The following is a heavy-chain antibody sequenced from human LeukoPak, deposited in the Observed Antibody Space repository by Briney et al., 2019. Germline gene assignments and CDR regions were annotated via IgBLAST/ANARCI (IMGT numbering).Heavy chain of an antibody. D-gene: IGHD3-10*01. CDR3: ARDRYYYGSGQERETFDY. J-gene: IGHJ4*02. CDR2: IIPIFGTA. CDR1: GGTFSSYA. V-gene: IGHV1-69*13. Sequence: SVKVSCKASGGTFSSYAISWVRQAPGQGLEWMGGIIPIFGTANYAQKFQGRVTITADESTSTAYMELSSLRSEDTAVYYCARDRYYYGSGQERETFDYWGQGTLVTVSS.